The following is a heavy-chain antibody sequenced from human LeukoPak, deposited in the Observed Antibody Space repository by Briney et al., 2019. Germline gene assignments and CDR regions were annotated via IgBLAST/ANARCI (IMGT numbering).Heavy chain of an antibody. J-gene: IGHJ4*02. D-gene: IGHD3-3*01. Sequence: ASVKVSCKASGYTFTGYYMHWVRQAPGQGLEWMGWINPNSGGTNYAQKFQGRVTMTRDTSISTAYMELGRLRSDDTAVYYCARVSFLEWLLDYWGQGTLVTVSS. V-gene: IGHV1-2*02. CDR3: ARVSFLEWLLDY. CDR2: INPNSGGT. CDR1: GYTFTGYY.